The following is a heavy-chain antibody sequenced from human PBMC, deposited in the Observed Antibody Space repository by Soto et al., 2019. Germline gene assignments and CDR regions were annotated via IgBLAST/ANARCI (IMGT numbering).Heavy chain of an antibody. V-gene: IGHV4-31*03. CDR1: GGSISSGGYY. Sequence: PSETLSLTCTVSGGSISSGGYYWSWIRQHPGKGLEWIGYIYYSGSTNYNPSLKSRVTISVDTSKNQFSLKLSSVTAADTAVYYCASGRGVAATSYYMDVWGKGTTVTVSS. J-gene: IGHJ6*03. D-gene: IGHD6-13*01. CDR2: IYYSGST. CDR3: ASGRGVAATSYYMDV.